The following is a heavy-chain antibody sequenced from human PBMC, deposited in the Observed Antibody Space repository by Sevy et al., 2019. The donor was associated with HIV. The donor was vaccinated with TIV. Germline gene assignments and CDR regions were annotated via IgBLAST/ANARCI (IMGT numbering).Heavy chain of an antibody. V-gene: IGHV3-21*01. D-gene: IGHD2-8*01. CDR3: AREDSNGVCYSH. Sequence: GGSLRLSCAASGFTFSSYWMTWVRQAPGKGLEWVSSISSSSSYIYYADSVKGRFTISRDNAKSSLYLQMNSLRAEDTAVYYCAREDSNGVCYSHWGQGTLVTVSS. CDR2: ISSSSSYI. J-gene: IGHJ4*02. CDR1: GFTFSSYW.